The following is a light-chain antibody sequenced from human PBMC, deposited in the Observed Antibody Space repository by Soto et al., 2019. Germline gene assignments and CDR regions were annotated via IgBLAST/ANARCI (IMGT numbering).Light chain of an antibody. CDR3: QQYHDYPWT. CDR1: QSISAW. CDR2: KAS. Sequence: DIQMTQTPSSLSASVGDRVTITCRASQSISAWLAWYQQKPGKAPNLLIYKASSLESGVPSRFSGTGSGTEFTLIISSLQPDDFATYYCQQYHDYPWTFGQGTKVDIK. J-gene: IGKJ1*01. V-gene: IGKV1-5*03.